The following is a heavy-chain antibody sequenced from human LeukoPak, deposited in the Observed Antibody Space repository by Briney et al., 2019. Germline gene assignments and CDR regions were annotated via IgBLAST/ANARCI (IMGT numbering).Heavy chain of an antibody. D-gene: IGHD5-18*01. CDR2: IYPGDSDT. CDR1: GYSFSSYW. V-gene: IGHV5-51*01. J-gene: IGHJ4*02. CDR3: ARRMDTAIFFDY. Sequence: GESLQISCKGSGYSFSSYWIGWVRQMPGKGLEWMGIIYPGDSDTRYSPSFQGQVTISADKSISIAYLQWSSLKASDTAMYYCARRMDTAIFFDYWGQGTLVTVSS.